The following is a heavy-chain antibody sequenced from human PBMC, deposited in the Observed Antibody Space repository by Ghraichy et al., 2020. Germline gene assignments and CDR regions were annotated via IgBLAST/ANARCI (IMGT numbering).Heavy chain of an antibody. D-gene: IGHD3-22*01. CDR2: IYYSGST. Sequence: SETLSLTCTVSGGSISSSSYYWGWIRQPPGKGLEWIGSIYYSGSTYYNPSLKSRVTISVDTSKNQFSLKLSSVTAADTAVYYCARPTSSVYYDSSGYSDWGQGTLVTVSS. J-gene: IGHJ4*02. CDR1: GGSISSSSYY. V-gene: IGHV4-39*01. CDR3: ARPTSSVYYDSSGYSD.